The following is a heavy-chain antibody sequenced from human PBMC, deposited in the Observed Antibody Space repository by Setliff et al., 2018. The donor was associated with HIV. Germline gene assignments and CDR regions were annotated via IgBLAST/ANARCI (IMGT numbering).Heavy chain of an antibody. CDR1: GFTFSSYG. J-gene: IGHJ6*03. CDR2: IWYDGSNK. D-gene: IGHD3-10*01. V-gene: IGHV3-33*08. Sequence: GGSLRLSCAASGFTFSSYGMHWVRQAPGKGLDWVAVIWYDGSNKYYADSVKGRFTISRDNSKNTLYLQINSLRAEDTAVYYCANSYSASGNYHYYDYLDVWGKGTTVTVSS. CDR3: ANSYSASGNYHYYDYLDV.